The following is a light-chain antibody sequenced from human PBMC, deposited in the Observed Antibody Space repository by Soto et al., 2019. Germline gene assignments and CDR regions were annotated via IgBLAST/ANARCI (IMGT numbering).Light chain of an antibody. Sequence: ESVLTQSPGTLSLSPGERATLSCRASQSVTYNYLAWSQQKSGQAPRLLIYGASRRATGFPDRFSGSGSGTDFTLTITRLQSEDFAVYYCHQYNTWPRTFGQGTKVDIK. V-gene: IGKV3-20*01. CDR2: GAS. CDR3: HQYNTWPRT. J-gene: IGKJ1*01. CDR1: QSVTYNY.